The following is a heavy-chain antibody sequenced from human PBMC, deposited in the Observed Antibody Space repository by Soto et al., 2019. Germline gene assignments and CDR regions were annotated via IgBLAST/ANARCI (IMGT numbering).Heavy chain of an antibody. Sequence: ASVKLSCKASGYTFTSYDINWVRQATGQGLEWMGWMNPNSGNTGYAQKFQGRVTMTRNTSISTAYMELSSLRSEDTAVYYCACIATTVVTPDYWGQGTLVTVSS. D-gene: IGHD4-17*01. J-gene: IGHJ4*02. CDR3: ACIATTVVTPDY. CDR1: GYTFTSYD. V-gene: IGHV1-8*01. CDR2: MNPNSGNT.